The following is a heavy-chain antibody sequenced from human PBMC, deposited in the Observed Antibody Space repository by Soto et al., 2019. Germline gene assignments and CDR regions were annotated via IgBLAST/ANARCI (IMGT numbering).Heavy chain of an antibody. D-gene: IGHD4-4*01. V-gene: IGHV5-51*01. Sequence: GESLKISCKASGYSFTSYWIGWVRQISGGGLEWMGIIYPGDSDTRYSPSFQGQVTISVDKSISTAYLQWSSLKASDTAMYYCARHYDYSNSYSMDVWGQGTTVTVSS. CDR3: ARHYDYSNSYSMDV. CDR2: IYPGDSDT. J-gene: IGHJ6*02. CDR1: GYSFTSYW.